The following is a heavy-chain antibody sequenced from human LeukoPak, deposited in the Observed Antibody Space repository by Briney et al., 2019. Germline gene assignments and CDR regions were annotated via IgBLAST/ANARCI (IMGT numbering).Heavy chain of an antibody. V-gene: IGHV3-21*01. D-gene: IGHD3-10*01. CDR3: ARDRRLLWFGETRPSDAFDI. CDR1: GFTFSSYS. Sequence: GGSLRLSCAASGFTFSSYSMNWVRQAPGKGLEWVSSISSSSSYIYYADSVKGRFTISRDNAKNSLYLQMNSLRAEDTAVYYCARDRRLLWFGETRPSDAFDIWGQGTMVTVSS. CDR2: ISSSSSYI. J-gene: IGHJ3*02.